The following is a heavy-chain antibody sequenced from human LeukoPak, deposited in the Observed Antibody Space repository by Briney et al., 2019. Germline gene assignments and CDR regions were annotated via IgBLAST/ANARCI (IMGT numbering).Heavy chain of an antibody. J-gene: IGHJ4*02. D-gene: IGHD6-13*01. V-gene: IGHV3-21*01. CDR2: ISSSSSYI. CDR3: ARSGYSSSWPFDY. CDR1: GFTFSSYS. Sequence: PGGSLRLSCAASGFTFSSYSMNWVRQAPGKGLEWVSSISSSSSYIYYADSVKGRFTISRDNAKNSLYLQMNSLRAEDTAVYYCARSGYSSSWPFDYWGQGTLVTVSS.